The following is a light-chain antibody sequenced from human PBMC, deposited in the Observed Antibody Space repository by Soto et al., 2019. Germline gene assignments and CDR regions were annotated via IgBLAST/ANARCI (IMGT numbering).Light chain of an antibody. CDR2: EDY. CDR3: CSYASSPTFVL. J-gene: IGLJ2*01. V-gene: IGLV2-23*02. Sequence: QSALAQPASVSGSPGQSIAMSCTETSSDDGNFNLVSWYQHHPGEAPKLMIYEDYKRPSGVSNRFSGSKSGNTASLTISGLQAEDEADYYCCSYASSPTFVLCGGGTQLTVL. CDR1: SSDDGNFNL.